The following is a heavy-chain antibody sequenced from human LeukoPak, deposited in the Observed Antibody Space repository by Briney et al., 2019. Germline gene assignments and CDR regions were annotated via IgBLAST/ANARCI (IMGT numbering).Heavy chain of an antibody. V-gene: IGHV4-59*01. CDR2: IYYSGST. D-gene: IGHD3-3*01. Sequence: SEALSLTCTVSGGSISSYYWSWIRQPPGKGLEWIGYIYYSGSTNYNPSLKSRVTISVDTSKNQFSLKLSSVTAADTAVYYCARNLLYDFWSGLSAFDIWGQGTMVTVSS. J-gene: IGHJ3*02. CDR1: GGSISSYY. CDR3: ARNLLYDFWSGLSAFDI.